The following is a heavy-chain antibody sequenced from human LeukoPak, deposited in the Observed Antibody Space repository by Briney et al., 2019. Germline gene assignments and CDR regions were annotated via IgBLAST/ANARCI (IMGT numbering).Heavy chain of an antibody. CDR2: IIPMFGTA. V-gene: IGHV1-69*06. CDR3: ASGRTDIVVVPATLRNYFFDY. CDR1: GYTFTSYY. J-gene: IGHJ4*02. D-gene: IGHD2-2*01. Sequence: GASVKVSCKASGYTFTSYYMHWVRQAPGQGLEWMGGIIPMFGTANYAQKFQGRVTISADKSTSTAYMELSSLRSEDTAVYYCASGRTDIVVVPATLRNYFFDYWGQGTLVTVSS.